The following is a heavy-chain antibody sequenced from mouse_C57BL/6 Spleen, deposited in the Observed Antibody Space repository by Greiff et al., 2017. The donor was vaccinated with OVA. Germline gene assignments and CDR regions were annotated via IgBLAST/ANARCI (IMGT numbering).Heavy chain of an antibody. CDR3: ARRANWSRGGYYFDY. CDR1: GYTFTDYY. D-gene: IGHD4-1*01. CDR2: IYPGSGNT. V-gene: IGHV1-76*01. J-gene: IGHJ2*01. Sequence: VQLVESGAELVRPGASVKLSCKASGYTFTDYYINWVKQRPGQGLEWIARIYPGSGNTYYNEKFKGKATLTAEKSSSTAYMQLSSLTSEDSAVYFCARRANWSRGGYYFDYWGQGTTLTVSS.